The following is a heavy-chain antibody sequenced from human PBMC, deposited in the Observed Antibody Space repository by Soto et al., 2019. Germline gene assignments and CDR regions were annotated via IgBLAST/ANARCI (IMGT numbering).Heavy chain of an antibody. CDR3: AKGLLSVTTGGVYYYGMDV. V-gene: IGHV3-23*01. D-gene: IGHD4-4*01. Sequence: PGGSLRLSCAASGFTFSSYAMSWVRQAPGKGLEWVSAISGSGGSTYYADSVKGRFTISRDNSKNTLYLQMNSLRAEDTAVYYCAKGLLSVTTGGVYYYGMDVWGQGTTVTVS. CDR2: ISGSGGST. CDR1: GFTFSSYA. J-gene: IGHJ6*02.